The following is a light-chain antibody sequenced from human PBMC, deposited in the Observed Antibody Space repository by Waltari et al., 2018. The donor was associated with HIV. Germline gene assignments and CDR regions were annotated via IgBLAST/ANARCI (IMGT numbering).Light chain of an antibody. Sequence: QSALTQPASVSGSPGQSITISCTGTSSDVGGYNLVSWYKQHPGKAPKLMIYEVSKRPSGVSNRFSGSNSGNTASLTISGLQAEDEADYYCCAYAGSTTYVIFGGGTKLTVL. CDR3: CAYAGSTTYVI. J-gene: IGLJ2*01. CDR1: SSDVGGYNL. CDR2: EVS. V-gene: IGLV2-23*02.